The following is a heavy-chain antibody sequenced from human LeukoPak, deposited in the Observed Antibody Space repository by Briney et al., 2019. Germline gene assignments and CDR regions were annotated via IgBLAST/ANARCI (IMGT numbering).Heavy chain of an antibody. CDR2: IRHDGSHK. J-gene: IGHJ4*02. CDR1: GFTFSSYG. D-gene: IGHD1-7*01. Sequence: GGSLRLSCAASGFTFSSYGIHWVRQAPGKGLEWVAFIRHDGSHKYYADSVKGRFTISRDNSKNTLYLQMNSLRAEDTAVYYCAKDPYNWNYGNYFDYWGQGTLVTVSS. CDR3: AKDPYNWNYGNYFDY. V-gene: IGHV3-30*02.